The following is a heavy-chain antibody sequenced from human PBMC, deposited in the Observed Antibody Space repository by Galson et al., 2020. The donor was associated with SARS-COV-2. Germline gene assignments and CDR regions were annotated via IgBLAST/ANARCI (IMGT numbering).Heavy chain of an antibody. V-gene: IGHV3-33*01. Sequence: GESLKISCAASGFTFSSYGMHWVRQAPGKGLEWVAVIWYDGSNKYYADSVKGRFTISRDNSKNTLYLQMNSLRAEDTAVYYCARAGYSSSWLIDYWGQGTLVTVSS. CDR3: ARAGYSSSWLIDY. J-gene: IGHJ4*02. CDR2: IWYDGSNK. CDR1: GFTFSSYG. D-gene: IGHD6-13*01.